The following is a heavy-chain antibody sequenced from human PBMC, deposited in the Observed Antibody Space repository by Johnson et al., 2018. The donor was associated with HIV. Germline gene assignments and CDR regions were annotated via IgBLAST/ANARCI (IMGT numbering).Heavy chain of an antibody. CDR1: GFTFSSYA. J-gene: IGHJ3*02. CDR2: ISYDGSNK. V-gene: IGHV3-30-3*01. Sequence: QEQLVESGGGVVQPGRSLRLSCAASGFTFSSYAMHWVRQAPGKGLEWVAVISYDGSNKYYADSVKGRSTISRDNSKNTLYLQINSLRAEDTAVYYCARLRGAFDIWGQGTMVTVSS. CDR3: ARLRGAFDI.